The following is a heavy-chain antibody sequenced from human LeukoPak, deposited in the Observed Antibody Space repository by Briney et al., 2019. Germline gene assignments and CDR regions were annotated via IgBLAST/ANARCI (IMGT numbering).Heavy chain of an antibody. Sequence: SETLSLTCAVYGGSFSGYYWSWIRQPPGKGLEWIGEINHSGSTNYNPSLKSRVTISVDTSKNQFSLKLSSVTAADTAVYYCARGPPYSYGSGSYKQYWFDPWGQGTLVTVSS. CDR1: GGSFSGYY. CDR3: ARGPPYSYGSGSYKQYWFDP. V-gene: IGHV4-34*01. J-gene: IGHJ5*02. CDR2: INHSGST. D-gene: IGHD3-10*01.